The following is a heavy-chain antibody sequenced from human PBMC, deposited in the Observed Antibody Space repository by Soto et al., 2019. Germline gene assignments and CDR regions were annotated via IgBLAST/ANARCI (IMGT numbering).Heavy chain of an antibody. CDR3: ARAGSSSPGGFDY. CDR2: IYSGGST. V-gene: IGHV3-53*02. CDR1: GFTVSSNY. D-gene: IGHD6-6*01. J-gene: IGHJ4*02. Sequence: EVQLVETGGGLIQPGGSLRLSCAASGFTVSSNYMSWVRQAPGKGLEWDSVIYSGGSTYYADSVKGRFTISRDNSKNTLYLQMNSLRAEDTAVYYCARAGSSSPGGFDYWGQGTLVTVSS.